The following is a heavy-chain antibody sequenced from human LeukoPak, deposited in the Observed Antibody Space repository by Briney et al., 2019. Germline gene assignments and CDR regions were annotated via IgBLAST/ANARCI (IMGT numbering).Heavy chain of an antibody. Sequence: SVKVSCKASGGTFSSYAISWARQAPGQGLEWMGRIIPILGIANYAQKFQGRVTITADKSTSTAYMELSSLRSEDTAVYYCARVGAERRVITTNRYFDLWGRGTLVTVSS. CDR2: IIPILGIA. J-gene: IGHJ2*01. V-gene: IGHV1-69*04. D-gene: IGHD3-22*01. CDR1: GGTFSSYA. CDR3: ARVGAERRVITTNRYFDL.